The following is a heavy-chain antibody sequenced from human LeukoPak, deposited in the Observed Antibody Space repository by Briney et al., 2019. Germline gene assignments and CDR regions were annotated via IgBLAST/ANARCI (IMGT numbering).Heavy chain of an antibody. D-gene: IGHD4-11*01. CDR1: GFTVSSNY. V-gene: IGHV3-66*01. CDR3: AVVTTAYYYYGMDV. Sequence: GGSLRLSCAASGFTVSSNYMSWVRQAPGKGLEWVSVIYSGGSTYYADSVKGRFTIPRDNSKNTLYLQMNSLRAEDTAVYYCAVVTTAYYYYGMDVWGQGTTVTVSS. J-gene: IGHJ6*02. CDR2: IYSGGST.